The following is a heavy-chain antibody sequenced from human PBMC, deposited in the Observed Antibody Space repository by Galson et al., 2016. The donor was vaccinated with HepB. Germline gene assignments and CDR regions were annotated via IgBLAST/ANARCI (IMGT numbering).Heavy chain of an antibody. D-gene: IGHD2-15*01. CDR2: ISSNSKYI. J-gene: IGHJ4*02. CDR1: GLTFSIYT. CDR3: ATGGVAAAPLRY. Sequence: SLRLSCAASGLTFSIYTLNWVRQAPGKGLEWVSSISSNSKYIYKGDSVKGRFTISRDNAKNSLSLQMNSLRAEDTAVYFCATGGVAAAPLRYWGQGILVTVSS. V-gene: IGHV3-21*01.